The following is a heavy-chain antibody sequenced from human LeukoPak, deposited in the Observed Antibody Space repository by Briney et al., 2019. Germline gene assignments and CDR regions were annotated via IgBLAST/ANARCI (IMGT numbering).Heavy chain of an antibody. CDR2: ISGSGGST. CDR1: GFTFSSYG. D-gene: IGHD3-10*01. Sequence: GGSLRLSCAASGFTFSSYGMSWVRQAPGKGLEWVSAISGSGGSTYYADSVKGRFTISRDNSKNTLYLQMNSLRAEDTAAYYCAKEGELRILWFGELLYYFDYWGQGTLVTVSS. J-gene: IGHJ4*02. V-gene: IGHV3-23*01. CDR3: AKEGELRILWFGELLYYFDY.